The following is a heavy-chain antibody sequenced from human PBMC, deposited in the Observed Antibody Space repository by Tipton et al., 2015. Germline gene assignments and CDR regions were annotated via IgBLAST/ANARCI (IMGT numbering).Heavy chain of an antibody. J-gene: IGHJ6*02. CDR2: IYFGGST. D-gene: IGHD3-22*01. Sequence: TLSLTCTVSGGSISSNDYYWGWIRQPPGKGLEWIGNIYFGGSTYYNPSLKSRVTISVDTSRNQFALKLSSVTAADTAVYYCARAMSRRHSSGYYYYGMDVWGQGTMVTVSS. CDR3: ARAMSRRHSSGYYYYGMDV. V-gene: IGHV4-39*06. CDR1: GGSISSNDYY.